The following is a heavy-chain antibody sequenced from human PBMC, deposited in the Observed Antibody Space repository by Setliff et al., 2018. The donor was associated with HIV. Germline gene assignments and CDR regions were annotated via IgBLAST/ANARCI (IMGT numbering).Heavy chain of an antibody. J-gene: IGHJ3*01. D-gene: IGHD3-10*01. CDR2: IYSGGST. CDR3: ARVRSYGSAYDAFDV. V-gene: IGHV4-4*08. CDR1: GGSIGGYY. Sequence: SETLSLTCTVSGGSIGGYYWSWIRQPPGTGLEWLGCIYSGGSTNYNPSLESRVTISLDTSKNQFSLRLTSVTAADAAVYYCARVRSYGSAYDAFDVWGPGTMVTVSS.